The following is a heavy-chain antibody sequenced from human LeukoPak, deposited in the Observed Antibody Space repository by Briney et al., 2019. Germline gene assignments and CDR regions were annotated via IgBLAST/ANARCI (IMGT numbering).Heavy chain of an antibody. CDR3: AKDRLSGFDP. D-gene: IGHD2/OR15-2a*01. CDR2: ISGTGGST. V-gene: IGHV3-23*01. J-gene: IGHJ5*02. CDR1: GFTFSTYA. Sequence: GGSLRLSCAASGFTFSTYAMTWVRQAPGKGLEWVSLISGTGGSTYYADSVKGRFTISRDNSKNTLYLQMNSLRAEDTAVYYCAKDRLSGFDPWGQGTLVTVSS.